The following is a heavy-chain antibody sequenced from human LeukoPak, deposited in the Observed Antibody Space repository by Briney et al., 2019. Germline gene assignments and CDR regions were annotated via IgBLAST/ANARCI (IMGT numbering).Heavy chain of an antibody. V-gene: IGHV3-13*01. CDR2: IGTAGDT. Sequence: GGSLRLSCAASGFTFSSYDMHWVRQATGKGLEWVSAIGTAGDTYYPGSVKGRFTISRENAKNSLYLQMNSLRAGDTAVYYCARSPQGDAFDIWGQGTMVTASS. CDR1: GFTFSSYD. J-gene: IGHJ3*02. CDR3: ARSPQGDAFDI.